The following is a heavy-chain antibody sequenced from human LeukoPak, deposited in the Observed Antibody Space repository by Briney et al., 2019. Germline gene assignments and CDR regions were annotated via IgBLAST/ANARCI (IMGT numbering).Heavy chain of an antibody. CDR3: AREPSLYSGSYIDY. V-gene: IGHV4-31*03. D-gene: IGHD1-26*01. CDR1: GGSISSGGYY. J-gene: IGHJ4*02. CDR2: IYYSGST. Sequence: PSQTLSLTCTVSGGSISSGGYYWSWIRQHPGKDLEWIGYIYYSGSTYYNPSLKSRVTISVDTSKNQFSLKLSSVTAADTAVYYCAREPSLYSGSYIDYWGQGTLVTVSS.